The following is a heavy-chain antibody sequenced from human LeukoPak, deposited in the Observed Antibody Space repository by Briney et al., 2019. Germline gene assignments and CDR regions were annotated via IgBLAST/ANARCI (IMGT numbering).Heavy chain of an antibody. D-gene: IGHD2-2*01. J-gene: IGHJ4*02. CDR3: ARQEGLAPDPGYCSSTSCRRYYFDY. Sequence: SETLSLTCTVSGGSISSSSYYWGWIRQPPGKGLEWIGSIYYSGSTYYNPSLKSRVTISVDTSKNQFSLKLSSVTAADTAVCYCARQEGLAPDPGYCSSTSCRRYYFDYWGQGTLVTVSS. CDR1: GGSISSSSYY. V-gene: IGHV4-39*01. CDR2: IYYSGST.